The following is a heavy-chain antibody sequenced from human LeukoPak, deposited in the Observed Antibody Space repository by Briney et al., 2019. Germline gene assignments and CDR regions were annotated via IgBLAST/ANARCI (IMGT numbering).Heavy chain of an antibody. CDR3: AKGAGPPWFDP. V-gene: IGHV4-61*02. D-gene: IGHD6-19*01. CDR2: MSSSGII. J-gene: IGHJ5*02. CDR1: NGSISSNTYF. Sequence: SQTLSLTCTVSNGSISSNTYFWRWIRQPAGKGLEWIARMSSSGIITYSPSLKSRVTISIYTSRNQFSMNLNSVTAADTAVYYCAKGAGPPWFDPWGQGTLVTVSS.